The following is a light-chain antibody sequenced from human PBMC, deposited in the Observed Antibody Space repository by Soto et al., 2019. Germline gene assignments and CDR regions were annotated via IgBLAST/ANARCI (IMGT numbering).Light chain of an antibody. CDR1: QTISSY. V-gene: IGKV1-39*01. Sequence: DIQMTQSPSSLSASVGDIVIITCRASQTISSYLNWYQQKPGKAPKLLIYAASSLQSGVPSRFSGSGSGPDFTLTISSLQPEDFATYYCQQSYSTSWTFGQGTKVDNK. CDR2: AAS. CDR3: QQSYSTSWT. J-gene: IGKJ1*01.